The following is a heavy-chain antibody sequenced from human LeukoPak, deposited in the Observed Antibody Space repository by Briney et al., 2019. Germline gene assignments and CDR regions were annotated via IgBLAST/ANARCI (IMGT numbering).Heavy chain of an antibody. CDR2: INTYYGNT. CDR3: ARGRFGDISFDY. CDR1: GYTFTSYG. Sequence: ASVKVSCKSSGYTFTSYGLTWVRQAPGQGLEWMGWINTYYGNTDYAQNFQGRVTMTTDTSTSTAYMELRSLRSDDTAVYYCARGRFGDISFDYWGQGTLVTVSS. V-gene: IGHV1-18*01. J-gene: IGHJ4*02. D-gene: IGHD3-10*01.